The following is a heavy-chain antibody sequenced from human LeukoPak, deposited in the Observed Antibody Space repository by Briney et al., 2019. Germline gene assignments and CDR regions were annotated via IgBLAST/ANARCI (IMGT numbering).Heavy chain of an antibody. CDR3: TGGSGWYSPDY. J-gene: IGHJ4*02. CDR2: ITSKPNSYAT. Sequence: GGSLRLSCAASGCTFSGSVMHWVRQASGKGLEWVGRITSKPNSYATVYAASVKGRFTISSDDSKNTAYLQMNSLKTEDTAVYYCTGGSGWYSPDYWGQGTLVTVSS. D-gene: IGHD6-19*01. V-gene: IGHV3-73*01. CDR1: GCTFSGSV.